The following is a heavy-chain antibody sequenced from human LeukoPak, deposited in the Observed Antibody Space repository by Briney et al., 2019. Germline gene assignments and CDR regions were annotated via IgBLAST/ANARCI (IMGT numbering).Heavy chain of an antibody. J-gene: IGHJ1*01. V-gene: IGHV3-9*01. D-gene: IGHD6-13*01. Sequence: PGGSLRLSCAASGFTFDDYAMHWVRQAPGKGLEWVSGISWNSGSIGYADSVKGRFTISRDNAKNSLYLQMNSLRAEDTALYYCASAADSSSWEGESSFQHWGQGTLVTVSS. CDR1: GFTFDDYA. CDR3: ASAADSSSWEGESSFQH. CDR2: ISWNSGSI.